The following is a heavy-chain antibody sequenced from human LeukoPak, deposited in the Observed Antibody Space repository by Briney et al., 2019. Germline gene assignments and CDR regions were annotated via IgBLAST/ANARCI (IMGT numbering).Heavy chain of an antibody. D-gene: IGHD4-17*01. V-gene: IGHV3-74*01. CDR1: VFTFSSYW. CDR2: INSDGSST. J-gene: IGHJ4*02. Sequence: GGSLRLSCAASVFTFSSYWMHWVRQAPGKGLVWVSRINSDGSSTSYADSVKGRFTISRDNAKNTLYLQMNSLRAEDTAVYYCARGWYGEGFDYWGQGTLVTVSS. CDR3: ARGWYGEGFDY.